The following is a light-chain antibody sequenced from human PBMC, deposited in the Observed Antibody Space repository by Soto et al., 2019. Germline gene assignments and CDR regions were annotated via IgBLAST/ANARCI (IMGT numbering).Light chain of an antibody. J-gene: IGKJ2*01. CDR1: QGTSSY. Sequence: IQLTQSPSSLSASVGDRVTITCRASQGTSSYLAWYQQKPGKAPKLLIYAASTLQSGVPSRFSGSGSGTDFTLTISSLPPEDFATYYCQQLNSYSYTFGQGTKLEIK. CDR2: AAS. V-gene: IGKV1-9*01. CDR3: QQLNSYSYT.